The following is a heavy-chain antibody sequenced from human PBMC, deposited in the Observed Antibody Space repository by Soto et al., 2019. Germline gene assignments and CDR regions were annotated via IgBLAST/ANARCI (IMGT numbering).Heavy chain of an antibody. Sequence: SGPTLVSPTQTLTLTCTFSGFSLSTSGMCVSCIRQPPGKALEWLALIDWDDDKYYSTSLKTRLTISKDTSKNQVVLTMTNMDPLDTATYYCARGLGDVDTALVTHDYYGMDVWGQGTTVTVSS. CDR3: ARGLGDVDTALVTHDYYGMDV. CDR1: GFSLSTSGMC. J-gene: IGHJ6*02. CDR2: IDWDDDK. D-gene: IGHD5-18*01. V-gene: IGHV2-70*01.